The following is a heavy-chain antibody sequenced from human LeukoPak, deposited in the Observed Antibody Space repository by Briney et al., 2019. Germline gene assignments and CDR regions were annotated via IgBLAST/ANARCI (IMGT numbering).Heavy chain of an antibody. D-gene: IGHD5-18*01. V-gene: IGHV4-30-2*01. J-gene: IGHJ3*02. CDR2: IYHSGST. CDR3: ARGGIQLLAFDI. CDR1: GYSISSGGYS. Sequence: SETLSLTCTVSGYSISSGGYSWSWIRQPPGKGLEWIGYIYHSGSTYYNPSLKSRVTISVDRSKNQFSLKLSSVTAADTAVYYCARGGIQLLAFDIWGQGTMVTVSS.